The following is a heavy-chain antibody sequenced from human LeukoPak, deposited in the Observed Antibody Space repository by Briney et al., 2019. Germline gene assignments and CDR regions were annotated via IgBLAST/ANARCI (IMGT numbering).Heavy chain of an antibody. CDR2: ISSSGSTI. CDR3: ARDSHYDFWSGPPFDS. V-gene: IGHV3-48*03. J-gene: IGHJ4*02. D-gene: IGHD3-3*01. CDR1: GFTFSSYE. Sequence: GGSLRLSCAASGFTFSSYEMNWVRQAPGKGLEWVSYISSSGSTIYYADSVKGRFTISRDNAKNSRYLQMNSLRAEATAVYYCARDSHYDFWSGPPFDSWAREPWSPSPQ.